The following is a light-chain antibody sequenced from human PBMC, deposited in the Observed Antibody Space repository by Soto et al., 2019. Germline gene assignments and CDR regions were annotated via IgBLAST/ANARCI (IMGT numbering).Light chain of an antibody. J-gene: IGLJ2*01. CDR3: QVWDSSSDRVV. CDR2: YDS. CDR1: NIGSKS. V-gene: IGLV3-21*04. Sequence: SYELTQPPSVSVAPGKTARITCGGNNIGSKSVHWYQQKPGQAPVLVIYYDSDRPSGIPERFSGSNSGNTATLTISRVEAGDEAYYYCQVWDSSSDRVVFGGGTKVTVL.